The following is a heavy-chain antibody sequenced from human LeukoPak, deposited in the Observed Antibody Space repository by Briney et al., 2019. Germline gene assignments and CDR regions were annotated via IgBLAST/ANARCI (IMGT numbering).Heavy chain of an antibody. J-gene: IGHJ6*02. V-gene: IGHV3-33*01. CDR2: IWYDGSNK. CDR3: ARGVGVVVPAAITSEDYYGMDV. Sequence: GRSLRLSCAASGFTFSSYGMHWVRQAPGKGLEWVAVIWYDGSNKYYADSVKGRFTISRDNSKNTLYLQMNSLRAEDTAVYYCARGVGVVVPAAITSEDYYGMDVWGQGTTVTVSS. CDR1: GFTFSSYG. D-gene: IGHD2-2*02.